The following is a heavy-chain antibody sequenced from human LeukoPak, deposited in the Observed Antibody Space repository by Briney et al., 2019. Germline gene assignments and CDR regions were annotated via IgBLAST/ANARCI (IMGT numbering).Heavy chain of an antibody. Sequence: GGSLRLSCAASGFTFSSYAMHWVRQAPGKGLEWVAVISYDGSNKYYADSVKGRFTISRDNSKNTLYLQMNSLRAEDTAVYYCAKVHHGIVGAFDYWGQGTLVTVSS. V-gene: IGHV3-30-3*01. D-gene: IGHD1-26*01. CDR3: AKVHHGIVGAFDY. J-gene: IGHJ4*02. CDR2: ISYDGSNK. CDR1: GFTFSSYA.